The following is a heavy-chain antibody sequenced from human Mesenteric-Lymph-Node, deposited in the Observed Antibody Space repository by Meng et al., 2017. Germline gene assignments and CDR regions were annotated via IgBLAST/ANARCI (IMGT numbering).Heavy chain of an antibody. J-gene: IGHJ3*02. Sequence: ASVKVSCKASGYTFTSYYMHWVRQAPGQGLEWMGIINPSGGSTSYAQKFQGRVTMTRDTSTSTVYMELSSLRSEDTAVYYCARDHDSTYDFYVDAFDIWGQGTKVTVSS. V-gene: IGHV1-46*01. CDR3: ARDHDSTYDFYVDAFDI. CDR1: GYTFTSYY. CDR2: INPSGGST. D-gene: IGHD3-3*01.